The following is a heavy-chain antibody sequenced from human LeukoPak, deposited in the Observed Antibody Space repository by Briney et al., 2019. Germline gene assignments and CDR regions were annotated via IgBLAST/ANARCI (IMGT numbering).Heavy chain of an antibody. CDR3: ARVTPGWFDP. J-gene: IGHJ5*02. D-gene: IGHD3-10*01. V-gene: IGHV4-59*01. CDR2: IYYSGST. Sequence: SETLSLTCAVYGGSFSGYYWSWIRQPPGKGLEWIGYIYYSGSTNYNPSLKSRVTISVDTSKNQFSLKLSSVTAADTAVYYCARVTPGWFDPWGQGTLVTVSS. CDR1: GGSFSGYY.